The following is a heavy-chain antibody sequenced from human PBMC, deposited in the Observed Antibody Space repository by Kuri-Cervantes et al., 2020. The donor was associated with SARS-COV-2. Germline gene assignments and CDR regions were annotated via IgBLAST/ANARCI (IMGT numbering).Heavy chain of an antibody. CDR2: IYYSGST. V-gene: IGHV4-59*01. Sequence: ESLKISCTVSGGSISTYYWSWIRQPPGKGLEWIGYIYYSGSTTYNPSLKSRVTISVDTSKNQFSLELDPVTAADTAVYYCARESNYSHYYGTEVCGQGTTVTVSS. J-gene: IGHJ6*02. CDR1: GGSISTYY. CDR3: ARESNYSHYYGTEV.